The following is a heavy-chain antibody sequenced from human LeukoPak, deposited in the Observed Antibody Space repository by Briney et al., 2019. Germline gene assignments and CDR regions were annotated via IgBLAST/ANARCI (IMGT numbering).Heavy chain of an antibody. CDR2: INPNSGGT. V-gene: IGHV1-2*02. J-gene: IGHJ4*02. Sequence: ASVKVSCKASGYTFTGYYMHWVRQAPGQGLEWMGWINPNSGGTNYAQKLQGRVTMTTDTSTSTAYMELRSLRSDDTAVYYCARTQYYYDSSGYFDYWGQGTLVTVSS. CDR3: ARTQYYYDSSGYFDY. CDR1: GYTFTGYY. D-gene: IGHD3-22*01.